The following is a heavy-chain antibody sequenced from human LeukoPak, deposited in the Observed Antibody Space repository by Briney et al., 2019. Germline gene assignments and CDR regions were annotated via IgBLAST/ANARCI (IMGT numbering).Heavy chain of an antibody. D-gene: IGHD2-2*01. CDR1: GYTFTGYY. V-gene: IGHV1-2*02. J-gene: IGHJ4*02. Sequence: ASVKVSCKASGYTFTGYYMHWVRQAPGQGLEWMGWINPNSGGTNYAQKFQGRVTMTRDTSISTAYMVLSRLRSDDTAVYYCARGPHLIVVVPAAPYWGQGTLVTVSS. CDR3: ARGPHLIVVVPAAPY. CDR2: INPNSGGT.